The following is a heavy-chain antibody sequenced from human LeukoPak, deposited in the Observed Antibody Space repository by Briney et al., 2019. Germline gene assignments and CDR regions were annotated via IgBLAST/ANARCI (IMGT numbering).Heavy chain of an antibody. CDR2: IFHSGNT. CDR3: ARVAAAGYYYYMDV. V-gene: IGHV4-38-2*02. Sequence: SETLSLTCTVSGYSISSGYYWGWIRQPPGKGLEWIGSIFHSGNTYYNPSLKSRVTISVDTSKNQFSLKLSSVTAADTAVYYCARVAAAGYYYYMDVWGKGTTVTVSS. D-gene: IGHD6-13*01. CDR1: GYSISSGYY. J-gene: IGHJ6*03.